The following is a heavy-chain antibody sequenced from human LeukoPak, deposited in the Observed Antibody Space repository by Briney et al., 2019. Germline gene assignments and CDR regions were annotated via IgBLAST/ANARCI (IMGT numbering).Heavy chain of an antibody. Sequence: GGSLRLSCAASGFTFSDYYMSWIRQAPGKGLEWVSYISSSGSTIYYADSVKGRFTISRDNAKNSLYLQMNSLRAEDTAVYYCARDLGQQPRYYYYYGMDVWGQGTTVTVSS. J-gene: IGHJ6*02. CDR3: ARDLGQQPRYYYYYGMDV. V-gene: IGHV3-11*04. CDR2: ISSSGSTI. D-gene: IGHD6-13*01. CDR1: GFTFSDYY.